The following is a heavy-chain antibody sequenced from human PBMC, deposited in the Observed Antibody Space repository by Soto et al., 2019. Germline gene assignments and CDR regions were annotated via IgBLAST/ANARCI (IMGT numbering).Heavy chain of an antibody. J-gene: IGHJ6*03. D-gene: IGHD2-2*01. V-gene: IGHV3-11*01. CDR2: ISGSDSII. CDR3: ALVPAAMAYYYFYMDV. CDR1: GFTFSDYF. Sequence: QVQLVESGGGLVKPGGSLRLSCAASGFTFSDYFMTWIRQPPGKGLEWVSYISGSDSIIYYADSVKGRFTISRDNAKNSLYLQMNSLRAEDTAVYYCALVPAAMAYYYFYMDVWGKGTTVTVS.